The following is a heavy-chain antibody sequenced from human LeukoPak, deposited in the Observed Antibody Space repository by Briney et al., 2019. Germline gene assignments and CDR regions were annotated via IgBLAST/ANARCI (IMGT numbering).Heavy chain of an antibody. CDR2: ISTSSSYI. CDR1: GFTFSSYE. Sequence: GGSLRLSCAASGFTFSSYEMNWVRQAPGKGLEWVSSISTSSSYIYYADSVKGRFTISRHNAKNSLYLQLNSLRVEDTALYYCARVSAHAGIAVAASDYWGQGTLVTVSS. J-gene: IGHJ4*02. CDR3: ARVSAHAGIAVAASDY. V-gene: IGHV3-21*01. D-gene: IGHD6-19*01.